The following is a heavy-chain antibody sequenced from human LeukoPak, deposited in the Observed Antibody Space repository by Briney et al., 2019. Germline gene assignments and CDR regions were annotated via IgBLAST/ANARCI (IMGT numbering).Heavy chain of an antibody. CDR2: NDPKSGAT. J-gene: IGHJ4*02. D-gene: IGHD3-10*01. Sequence: ASVKVSGKTSGYTFTSYYIHWLRQAPRQRFEWMGWNDPKSGATKYEHFQGRVTMTRDTSISTAYMELSRLTSDDTAVYYCARGNFYDNKGYSPELRYWGQGTLVTVSS. V-gene: IGHV1-2*02. CDR3: ARGNFYDNKGYSPELRY. CDR1: GYTFTSYY.